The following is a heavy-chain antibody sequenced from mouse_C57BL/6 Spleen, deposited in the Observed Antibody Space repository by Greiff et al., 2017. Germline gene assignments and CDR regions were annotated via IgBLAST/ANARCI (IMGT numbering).Heavy chain of an antibody. CDR1: GYSITSGYD. Sequence: VQLKQSGPGMVKPSQSLSLTCTVTGYSITSGYDWHWIRHFPGNKLEWMGYISYSGSTNYNPSLKSRISITHDTSKNHFFLKLNSVTTEDTATYYCAREGITTVVEGGYFDVWGTGTTVTVSS. CDR3: AREGITTVVEGGYFDV. V-gene: IGHV3-1*01. D-gene: IGHD1-1*01. CDR2: ISYSGST. J-gene: IGHJ1*03.